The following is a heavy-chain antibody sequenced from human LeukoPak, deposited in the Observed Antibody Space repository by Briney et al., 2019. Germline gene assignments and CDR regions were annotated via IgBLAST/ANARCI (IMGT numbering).Heavy chain of an antibody. CDR2: IYYSVST. D-gene: IGHD3-22*01. CDR1: GASINSNYY. V-gene: IGHV4-59*01. Sequence: SETLSLTCTVSGASINSNYYWSWLRQPPGKGLEWIGYIYYSVSTNYNPSLESRVTMSIDTSNNQFSLKMASVTPTESSEYYCASSPVHRGYDYWGQGTLVTVSS. J-gene: IGHJ4*02. CDR3: ASSPVHRGYDY.